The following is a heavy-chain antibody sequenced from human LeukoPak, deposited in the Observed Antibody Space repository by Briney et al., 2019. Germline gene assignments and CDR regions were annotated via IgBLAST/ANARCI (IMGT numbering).Heavy chain of an antibody. Sequence: GGSLRLSCAASGFTFSDYYMSWIRQVPGKGLEWVSYISSSGSTIYYADSVKGRFTISRDNAKNSLYLQMNSLRAEDTAVYYCAREPRLYDFWSGYYKDWGQGTLVTVSS. D-gene: IGHD3-3*01. CDR1: GFTFSDYY. CDR3: AREPRLYDFWSGYYKD. CDR2: ISSSGSTI. J-gene: IGHJ4*02. V-gene: IGHV3-11*04.